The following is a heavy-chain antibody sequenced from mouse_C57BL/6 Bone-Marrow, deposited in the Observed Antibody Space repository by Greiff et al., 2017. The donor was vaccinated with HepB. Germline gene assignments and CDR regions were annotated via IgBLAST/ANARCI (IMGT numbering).Heavy chain of an antibody. D-gene: IGHD1-1*01. CDR2: IWSGGST. CDR1: GFSLTSYG. J-gene: IGHJ1*03. V-gene: IGHV2-2*01. Sequence: QVQLQQSGPGLVQPSQSLSITCTVSGFSLTSYGVHWVRQSPGKGLEWLGVIWSGGSTDYNAAFISRLSISKDNSKSQVFFKMNSLQADDTAIYYCARSPPYYCSSYDWYFDVWGTGTTVTVSS. CDR3: ARSPPYYCSSYDWYFDV.